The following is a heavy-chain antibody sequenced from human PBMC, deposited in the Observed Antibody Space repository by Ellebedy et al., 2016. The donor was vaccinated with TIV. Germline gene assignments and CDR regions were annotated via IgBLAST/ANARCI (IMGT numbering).Heavy chain of an antibody. CDR2: ISPYNGNT. CDR3: ARKTGSQQGYYGLDV. CDR1: GYTFISCG. V-gene: IGHV1-18*04. Sequence: ASVKVSXXASGYTFISCGISWVRQAPGQGLEWMGWISPYNGNTRYAQNLQDRVTMTTDTSTSTAYLELGSLRSDDTAVYYCARKTGSQQGYYGLDVWGQGTTVTVSS. J-gene: IGHJ6*02. D-gene: IGHD3-10*01.